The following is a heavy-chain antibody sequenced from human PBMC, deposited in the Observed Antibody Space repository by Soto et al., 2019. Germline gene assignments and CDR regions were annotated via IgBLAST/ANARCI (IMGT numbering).Heavy chain of an antibody. CDR1: GCTFSTDS. V-gene: IGHV1-69*12. CDR2: IIPMFGTA. J-gene: IGHJ6*02. CDR3: AREIDGYYGMDV. Sequence: QVQLVQSGAEVKKPGSSVKVSCKASGCTFSTDSIGWVRQAPGQGLEWMGGIIPMFGTANNAQKFQGRVTITADESTSTAYMELSSLRSEDTAVYFCAREIDGYYGMDVWGQGTTLTVAS.